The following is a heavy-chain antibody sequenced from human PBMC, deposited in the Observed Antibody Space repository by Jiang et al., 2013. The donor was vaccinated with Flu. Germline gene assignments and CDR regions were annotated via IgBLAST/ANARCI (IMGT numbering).Heavy chain of an antibody. CDR1: GGSFSGYY. CDR2: INHSGST. V-gene: IGHV4-34*01. Sequence: GLLKPSETLSLTCAVYGGSFSGYYWSWIRQPPGKGLEWIGEINHSGSTNYNPSLKSRVTITISVDTSKNQFSLKLSSVTAADTAVYYCARAYDYVWGSYRYTSAFDIWGQGTMVTVSS. J-gene: IGHJ3*02. D-gene: IGHD3-16*02. CDR3: ARAYDYVWGSYRYTSAFDI.